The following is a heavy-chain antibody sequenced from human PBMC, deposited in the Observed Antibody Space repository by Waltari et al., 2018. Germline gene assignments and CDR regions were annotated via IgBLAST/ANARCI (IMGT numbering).Heavy chain of an antibody. Sequence: QVQLVQSGAEVKKPGASVKVSCKVSGYTLTELCMHWVRQAPGKGLEWMGGFDPEDVETIYAQKFQGRVASTEDTSTDTAYMELSSLRSEDTAVYYCATGPPRPYYYDSSGYRDYWGQGTLVTVSS. CDR3: ATGPPRPYYYDSSGYRDY. D-gene: IGHD3-22*01. V-gene: IGHV1-24*01. CDR2: FDPEDVET. CDR1: GYTLTELC. J-gene: IGHJ4*02.